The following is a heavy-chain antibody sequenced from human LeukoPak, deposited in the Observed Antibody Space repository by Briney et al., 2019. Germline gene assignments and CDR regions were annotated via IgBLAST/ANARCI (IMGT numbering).Heavy chain of an antibody. Sequence: GGSLRLSCAASGCTFDDFGMSWVRQTPGKGLEWVSGVNWNGGSTGYVDSVRGRFTISRDNAKSSLYLQMNSLRAEDTAIYYCARASQRGQFFDYWGQGTLVTVSS. V-gene: IGHV3-20*04. CDR2: VNWNGGST. J-gene: IGHJ4*02. CDR1: GCTFDDFG. CDR3: ARASQRGQFFDY. D-gene: IGHD5-24*01.